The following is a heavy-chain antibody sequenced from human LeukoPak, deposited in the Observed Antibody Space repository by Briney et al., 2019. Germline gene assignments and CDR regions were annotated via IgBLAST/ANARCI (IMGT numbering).Heavy chain of an antibody. V-gene: IGHV1-2*02. CDR1: GYTFSDYY. Sequence: GASVKVSCKASGYTFSDYYIHWVRQAPGQGLEWMGWINPISGGTNFAQKFQDRLTVTRDTSISTAYLELSRLRFDDTAVYYCARDPNWGECDYWGQGTLVTVSS. D-gene: IGHD7-27*01. J-gene: IGHJ4*02. CDR2: INPISGGT. CDR3: ARDPNWGECDY.